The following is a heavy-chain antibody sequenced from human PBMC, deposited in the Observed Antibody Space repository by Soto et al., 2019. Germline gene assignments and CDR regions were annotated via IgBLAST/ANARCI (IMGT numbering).Heavy chain of an antibody. J-gene: IGHJ4*02. V-gene: IGHV1-3*01. CDR3: VRSVAVPAAPDY. D-gene: IGHD2-2*01. CDR1: GYTFTSYA. CDR2: INAGNGNT. Sequence: QVQLVQSGAEVKKPGASVKVSCKASGYTFTSYAMHWVRQAPGQRLEWMGWINAGNGNTKYSQKFQGRVTITRDTSASTAYMELSSLSSEDTAVYHCVRSVAVPAAPDYWGQGTLVTVSS.